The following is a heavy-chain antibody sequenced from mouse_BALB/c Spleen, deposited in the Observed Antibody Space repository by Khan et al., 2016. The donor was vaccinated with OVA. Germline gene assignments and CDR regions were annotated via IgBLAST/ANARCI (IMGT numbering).Heavy chain of an antibody. D-gene: IGHD1-1*02. CDR2: INSGGST. CDR1: GFTFSRYA. Sequence: EVKLVESGGGLVKPGGSLKLSCAASGFTFSRYAMSWVRQTPEKRLEWVASINSGGSTYFPDSVKGRFTISRDNAWNIMSLHMSSLRSEDTAMDDCARWYNFDYWGQGTTLTVSS. CDR3: ARWYNFDY. J-gene: IGHJ2*01. V-gene: IGHV5-6-5*01.